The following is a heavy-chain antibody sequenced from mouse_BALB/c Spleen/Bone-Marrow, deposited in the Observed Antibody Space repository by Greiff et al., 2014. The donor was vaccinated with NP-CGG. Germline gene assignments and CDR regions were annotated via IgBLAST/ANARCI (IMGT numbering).Heavy chain of an antibody. Sequence: VKLVESGPGLVAPSQSLSITCTVSGFSLTGYGVSWVRQPPGKGLEWLGMIWGDGSTDYNSALKSRLSISKDNSKSQVFLKMNSLQTEDTARYYCARDSFLITRALDYWGQRTSVTVSS. J-gene: IGHJ4*01. CDR1: GFSLTGYG. CDR3: ARDSFLITRALDY. D-gene: IGHD2-4*01. CDR2: IWGDGST. V-gene: IGHV2-6-7*01.